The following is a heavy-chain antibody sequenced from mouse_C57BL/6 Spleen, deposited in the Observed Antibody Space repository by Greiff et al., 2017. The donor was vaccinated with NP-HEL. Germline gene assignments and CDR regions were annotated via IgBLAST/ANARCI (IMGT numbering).Heavy chain of an antibody. CDR2: ISSGSSTI. J-gene: IGHJ3*01. D-gene: IGHD1-1*01. V-gene: IGHV5-17*01. CDR1: GFTFSDYG. CDR3: ARSLITTVVAPFAY. Sequence: EVKVVESGGGLVKPGGSLKLSCAASGFTFSDYGMHWVRQAPEKGLEWVAYISSGSSTIYYADTVKGRFTISRDNAKNTLFLQMTSLRSEDTAMYYCARSLITTVVAPFAYWGQGTLVTVSA.